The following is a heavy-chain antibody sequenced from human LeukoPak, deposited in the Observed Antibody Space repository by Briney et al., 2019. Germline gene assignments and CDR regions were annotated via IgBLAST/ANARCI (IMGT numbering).Heavy chain of an antibody. Sequence: VHPGGSLRLSCAASGFTFSSYGIHWVRQAPGKGLEWVAVVSNDGSNKYYADSVKGRFTISRDPSKNTLYLQMNSLGVEDTAVYYCARGYSSSWLGYFDYWGQGTLVTVSS. J-gene: IGHJ4*02. CDR2: VSNDGSNK. CDR1: GFTFSSYG. V-gene: IGHV3-30*03. CDR3: ARGYSSSWLGYFDY. D-gene: IGHD6-13*01.